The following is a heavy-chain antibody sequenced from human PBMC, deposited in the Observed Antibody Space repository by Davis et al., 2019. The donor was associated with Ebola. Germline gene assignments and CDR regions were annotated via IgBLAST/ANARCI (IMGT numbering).Heavy chain of an antibody. J-gene: IGHJ5*02. CDR1: GFTFSSYG. D-gene: IGHD3-9*01. CDR2: ISYDGSNK. Sequence: GESLKISCAASGFTFSSYGMHWVRQAPGKGLEWVAVISYDGSNKYYADSVKGRFTISRDNSKNTPYLQMNSLRAEDTALYHCARVNAVTGYSRFDPWGQGTLVTVSS. CDR3: ARVNAVTGYSRFDP. V-gene: IGHV3-30*03.